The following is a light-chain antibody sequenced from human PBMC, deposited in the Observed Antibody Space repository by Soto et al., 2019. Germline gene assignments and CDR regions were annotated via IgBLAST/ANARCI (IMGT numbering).Light chain of an antibody. CDR1: QSVRSSY. CDR3: QQYGNPPPNA. Sequence: EIVLTQSPGTLSLSPGERATLSCRASQSVRSSYLAWYQQKPGQDPRVRIHGASSRATGIPDRFSGSGSGTDVTLTISRLEPEDFAVYFCQQYGNPPPNAFGQGTKVEIK. V-gene: IGKV3-20*01. CDR2: GAS. J-gene: IGKJ2*01.